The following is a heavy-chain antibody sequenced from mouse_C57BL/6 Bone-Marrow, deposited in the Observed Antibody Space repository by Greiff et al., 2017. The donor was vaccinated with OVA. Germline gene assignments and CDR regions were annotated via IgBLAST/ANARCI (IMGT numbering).Heavy chain of an antibody. CDR3: ARSQGGSSRGAMDY. CDR2: IYPGDGDT. J-gene: IGHJ4*01. CDR1: GYAFSSSW. D-gene: IGHD1-1*01. V-gene: IGHV1-82*01. Sequence: VKLQQSGPELVKPGASVKISCKASGYAFSSSWMNWVKQRPGKGLEWIGRIYPGDGDTNYNGKFKGKATLTADKSSSTAYMQLSSLTSEDSAVYYCARSQGGSSRGAMDYWGQGTSVTVSS.